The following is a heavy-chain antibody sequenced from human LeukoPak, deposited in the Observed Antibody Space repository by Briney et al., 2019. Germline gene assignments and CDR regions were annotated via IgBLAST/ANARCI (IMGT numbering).Heavy chain of an antibody. CDR3: AKYAPPTTVVTRFFDY. Sequence: PGGSLRLSCAASGFTVSNTYLGWVRQAPGKGLEWVSVIGYSGGDIQYADSVKGRFTISRDSSKNTLYLQMNSLRVEDTAVYYCAKYAPPTTVVTRFFDYWGQGTLVTVSS. D-gene: IGHD4-23*01. J-gene: IGHJ4*02. CDR2: IGYSGGDI. V-gene: IGHV3-53*01. CDR1: GFTVSNTY.